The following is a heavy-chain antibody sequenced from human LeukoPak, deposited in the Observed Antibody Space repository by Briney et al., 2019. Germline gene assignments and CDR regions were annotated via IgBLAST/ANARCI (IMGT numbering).Heavy chain of an antibody. CDR2: INPNSGVT. J-gene: IGHJ4*02. V-gene: IGHV1-2*02. CDR3: ARVYYYASGRLDS. Sequence: ASVKVSCKASGYTFTGYYIHWVRQAPGQGLEWMGWINPNSGVTHYPQKFQGRVTMTRDTSISTAYMELSRLRSDDTAVFYCARVYYYASGRLDSWGQGTLITVSS. CDR1: GYTFTGYY. D-gene: IGHD3-10*01.